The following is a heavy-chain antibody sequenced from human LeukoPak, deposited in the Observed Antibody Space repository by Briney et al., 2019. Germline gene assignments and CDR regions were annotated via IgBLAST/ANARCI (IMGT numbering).Heavy chain of an antibody. Sequence: SVKVSCKASGGTFSSYAISWVRQAPGQGLEWMGGIIPIFGTANYAQKFQGRVTITADESTSTAYMELSSLRSEDTAVYYCAARPITMVRGGAFDIWGQGTMVTVSS. J-gene: IGHJ3*02. CDR1: GGTFSSYA. D-gene: IGHD3-10*01. V-gene: IGHV1-69*01. CDR2: IIPIFGTA. CDR3: AARPITMVRGGAFDI.